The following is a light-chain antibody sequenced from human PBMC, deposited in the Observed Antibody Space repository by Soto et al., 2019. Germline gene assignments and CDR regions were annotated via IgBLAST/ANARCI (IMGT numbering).Light chain of an antibody. CDR3: QQQNSYPRT. V-gene: IGKV1-9*01. Sequence: DIQLTQSPSFLSASVGDRITITCRASQGINIFLAWFQQKPGKAPNLLISAASTLQSGVTSRFSGSGSETEFTLTITSLQPEDSATYDGQQQNSYPRTFRQGTKVEIK. J-gene: IGKJ2*01. CDR1: QGINIF. CDR2: AAS.